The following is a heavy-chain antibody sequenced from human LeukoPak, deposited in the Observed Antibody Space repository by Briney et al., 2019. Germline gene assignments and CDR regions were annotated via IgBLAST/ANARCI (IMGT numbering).Heavy chain of an antibody. CDR2: IS. CDR1: GFTLSNYD. J-gene: IGHJ4*02. CDR3: ARDRGYLDY. D-gene: IGHD1-1*01. V-gene: IGHV3-69-1*01. Sequence: PGGSLRLPCAASGFTLSNYDMNWVRQAPGKGLEWVSSISTVRGRFTISRDDAKNSLYLEMNSLRGEDTAVYYCARDRGYLDYWGQGTLVTVSS.